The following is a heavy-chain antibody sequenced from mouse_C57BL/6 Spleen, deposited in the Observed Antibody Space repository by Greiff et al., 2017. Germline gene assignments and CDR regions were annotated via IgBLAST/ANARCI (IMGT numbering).Heavy chain of an antibody. CDR3: SREGYPGAMEY. V-gene: IGHV1-18*01. Sequence: QLQQSGPELVKPGASVKIPCKASGYTFTAYHMDWGKQSHGKSLEWIGDINPNNGGTIYNQKFKGKATLTVDKSSSTAYMELRSLTSEDTAVYYCSREGYPGAMEYWGKVTSVTVSS. CDR2: INPNNGGT. CDR1: GYTFTAYH. D-gene: IGHD3-1*01. J-gene: IGHJ4*01.